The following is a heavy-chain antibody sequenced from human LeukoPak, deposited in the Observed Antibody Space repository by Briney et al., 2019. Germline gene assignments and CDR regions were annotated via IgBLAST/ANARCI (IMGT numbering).Heavy chain of an antibody. V-gene: IGHV3-23*01. CDR1: GFSFSTYA. Sequence: GESLRLSCEASGFSFSTYAMNWVRQVPEKGLEWVSTIGGSNDTTSYADSVKGRFTISSDYSKNTLYLQMNNLRTEHTAVYFCAKGLVFHDNYFDYWGQGTLVTVSS. CDR2: IGGSNDTT. CDR3: AKGLVFHDNYFDY. D-gene: IGHD5/OR15-5a*01. J-gene: IGHJ4*02.